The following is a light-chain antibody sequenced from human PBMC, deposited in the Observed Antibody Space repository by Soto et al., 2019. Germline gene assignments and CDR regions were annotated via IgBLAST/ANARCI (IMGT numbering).Light chain of an antibody. CDR2: AAY. CDR1: QSISSY. V-gene: IGKV1-39*01. Sequence: DIQMTQSPSYLSASVGDRVTITCRASQSISSYLNWYQQKPGKAPKLLIYAAYSLQSGVPSRFSGSGSGTDFTLTISSLQPEDFATYYCQQSYSTPITFGQGTRLDIK. CDR3: QQSYSTPIT. J-gene: IGKJ5*01.